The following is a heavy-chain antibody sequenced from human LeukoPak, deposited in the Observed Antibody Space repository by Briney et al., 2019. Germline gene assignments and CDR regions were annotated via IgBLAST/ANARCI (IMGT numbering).Heavy chain of an antibody. J-gene: IGHJ3*02. Sequence: GGSLRLSCAASGCTFSSSWVSWVRQTPGKGLEWVASIKQDGGEKFYVDSVRGRFTISRDNAKNSLSLQMNSLRAEDTAVYYCARASQRAFDIWGQGTMVTVSP. CDR2: IKQDGGEK. CDR1: GCTFSSSW. V-gene: IGHV3-7*04. CDR3: ARASQRAFDI.